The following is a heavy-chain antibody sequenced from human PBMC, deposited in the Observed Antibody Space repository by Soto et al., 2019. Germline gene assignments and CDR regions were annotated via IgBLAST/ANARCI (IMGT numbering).Heavy chain of an antibody. CDR3: AKGLLAIVGTTLPRDAFNI. CDR1: GFSFTTYV. V-gene: IGHV3-30*18. CDR2: ISHDGSYK. J-gene: IGHJ3*02. Sequence: HPGGSLRFSCAASGFSFTTYVMHWVRQAPGKGLEWVAVISHDGSYKYYGDAVKGRFTISRDTSKNAVYLEMNSLRPEDTAVYYCAKGLLAIVGTTLPRDAFNIWGQGTMVTVSS. D-gene: IGHD1-26*01.